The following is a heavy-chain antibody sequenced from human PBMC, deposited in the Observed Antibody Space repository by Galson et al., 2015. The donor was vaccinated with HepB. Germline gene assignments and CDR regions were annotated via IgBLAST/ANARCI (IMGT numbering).Heavy chain of an antibody. V-gene: IGHV6-1*01. CDR3: AREGGDYRSRLGIDY. CDR2: TYYRSKWYN. Sequence: CAISGDSVSSNSAAWNWIRQSPSRGLEWLGRTYYRSKWYNDYAVSVKSRITINPDTSKNQFSLQLNSVTPEDTAVYYCAREGGDYRSRLGIDYWGQGTLVTVSS. D-gene: IGHD4-17*01. CDR1: GDSVSSNSAA. J-gene: IGHJ4*02.